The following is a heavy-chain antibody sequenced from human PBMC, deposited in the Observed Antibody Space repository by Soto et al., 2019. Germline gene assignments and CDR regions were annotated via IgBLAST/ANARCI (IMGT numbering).Heavy chain of an antibody. Sequence: EVQLVESGGGLVQPGGSLRLSCVDSGFTFSSYWMSWVRQAPVKGLEWVGNIKQDGSEENYLDSVKGRFTISRDNAKNSMYRQMNSLRAEDTAVYYCARIAASGRGWDVWGQGTTVVVSS. CDR1: GFTFSSYW. J-gene: IGHJ6*02. CDR3: ARIAASGRGWDV. V-gene: IGHV3-7*01. CDR2: IKQDGSEE. D-gene: IGHD6-13*01.